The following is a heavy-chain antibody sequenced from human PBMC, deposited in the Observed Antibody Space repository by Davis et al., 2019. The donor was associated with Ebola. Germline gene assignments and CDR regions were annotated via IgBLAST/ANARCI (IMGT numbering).Heavy chain of an antibody. D-gene: IGHD3-3*01. CDR1: GGSFSGYY. J-gene: IGHJ6*02. Sequence: MPSETLSLTCAVYGGSFSGYYWSWIRQPPGKGLGWIGEINHSGSTNYNPSLKSRVTISVDTSKNQFSLKLSSVTAADTAVYYCARFGYYRGYYGMDVWGQGTTVTVSS. CDR3: ARFGYYRGYYGMDV. CDR2: INHSGST. V-gene: IGHV4-34*01.